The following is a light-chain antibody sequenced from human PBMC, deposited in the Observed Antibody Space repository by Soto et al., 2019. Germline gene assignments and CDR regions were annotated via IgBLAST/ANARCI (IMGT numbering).Light chain of an antibody. J-gene: IGKJ5*01. CDR1: QGISSW. CDR3: QQANSFPIT. CDR2: AAF. V-gene: IGKV1-12*01. Sequence: DIQLPQSPPSVSAFVGDRVTITCRASQGISSWLAWYQQKPGKAPKLLIYAAFSLQSGVPSRFSGSGSGTDFTLTISSLQPEDCAVYYCQQANSFPITFGQGTRLEIK.